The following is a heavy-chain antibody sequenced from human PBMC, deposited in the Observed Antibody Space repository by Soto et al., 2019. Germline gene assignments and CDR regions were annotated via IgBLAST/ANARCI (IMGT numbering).Heavy chain of an antibody. CDR1: GFTFSNAW. CDR3: TTVLRYFDWLDY. CDR2: IKSKTDGGET. J-gene: IGHJ4*02. Sequence: GGSLRLSCAASGFTFSNAWMSWVRQAPGKGLEWVGRIKSKTDGGETEYAAPVKGRVTISRDNSKHQLYLQMNSLKTEDTAVYYCTTVLRYFDWLDYWGQGTLVTVSS. V-gene: IGHV3-15*01. D-gene: IGHD3-9*01.